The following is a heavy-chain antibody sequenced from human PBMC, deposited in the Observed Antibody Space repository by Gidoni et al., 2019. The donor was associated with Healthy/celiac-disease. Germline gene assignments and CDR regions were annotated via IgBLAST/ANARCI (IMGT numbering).Heavy chain of an antibody. Sequence: QVQLVHSGAEVKKPGSSVKVSCKASGGTFSSYTISWVRQAPGQGLEWMGRIIPILGIANYAQKFQGRVTITADKSTSTAYMELSSLRSEDTAVYYCARKVSYGDYGNGMDVWGQGTTVTVSS. D-gene: IGHD4-17*01. V-gene: IGHV1-69*02. CDR2: IIPILGIA. CDR3: ARKVSYGDYGNGMDV. CDR1: GGTFSSYT. J-gene: IGHJ6*02.